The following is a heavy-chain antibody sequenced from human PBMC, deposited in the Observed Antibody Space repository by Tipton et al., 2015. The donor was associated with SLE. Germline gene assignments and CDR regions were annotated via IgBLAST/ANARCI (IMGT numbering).Heavy chain of an antibody. CDR1: GGSISSGSYY. Sequence: TLSLTCTVSGGSISSGSYYWSWIRQPAGKGLEWIGRIYTSGSTHYNPSLKSRVTISVDTSKNQFSLKLSSVTAADTAVYYCARHRWDGYNLFDYWGQGTLVTVSS. CDR3: ARHRWDGYNLFDY. J-gene: IGHJ4*02. CDR2: IYTSGST. V-gene: IGHV4-61*02. D-gene: IGHD5-24*01.